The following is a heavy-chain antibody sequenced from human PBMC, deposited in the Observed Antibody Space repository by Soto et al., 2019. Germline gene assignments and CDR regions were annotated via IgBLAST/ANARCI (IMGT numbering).Heavy chain of an antibody. Sequence: EGSLRLSCAASGFTFSSYGINWVRQAPGKGLEWLSYISNRGSSVFYAESVKGRFTISRDNPKNSVYLQMNRLRAEDTAVYYSVRERNCCSTSCLDKRFDYWGQGTLVTVSS. CDR2: ISNRGSSV. D-gene: IGHD2-2*01. CDR1: GFTFSSYG. CDR3: VRERNCCSTSCLDKRFDY. J-gene: IGHJ4*02. V-gene: IGHV3-48*03.